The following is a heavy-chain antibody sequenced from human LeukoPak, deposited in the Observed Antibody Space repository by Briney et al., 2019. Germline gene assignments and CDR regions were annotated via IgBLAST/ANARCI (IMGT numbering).Heavy chain of an antibody. J-gene: IGHJ4*02. CDR2: IYYSGST. CDR1: GGSISSTTYY. D-gene: IGHD1-7*01. CDR3: ARHWNYGNSNYFDY. V-gene: IGHV4-39*01. Sequence: PSETLSLTCTVSGGSISSTTYYWAWIRQPPGKGLEWIGSIYYSGSTYYNPSLKSRVTISVDTSKNQFSLKLSSVTAADMAVYYCARHWNYGNSNYFDYWGQGTLVTVSS.